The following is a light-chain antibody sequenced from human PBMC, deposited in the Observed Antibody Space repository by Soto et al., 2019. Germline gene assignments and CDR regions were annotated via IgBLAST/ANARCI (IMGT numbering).Light chain of an antibody. V-gene: IGKV3-15*01. Sequence: PGDRATLSCKARLSVSGTYLAWYQQKVGQAPRLLMYGASVRATGVPTRFSGSGSGTVFTLTISSLQSEDFAVYFCKHYNNWPPQFTFGGGTKV. J-gene: IGKJ4*01. CDR3: KHYNNWPPQFT. CDR2: GAS. CDR1: LSVSGTY.